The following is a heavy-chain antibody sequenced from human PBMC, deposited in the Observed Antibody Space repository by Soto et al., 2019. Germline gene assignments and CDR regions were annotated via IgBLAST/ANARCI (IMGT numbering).Heavy chain of an antibody. J-gene: IGHJ4*02. CDR3: ARLRGDILTGYSSHPYYFDY. Sequence: GSLRLSCAASGFTFSSYWMSWVRQAPGKGLEWVANIKQDGSEKYYVDSVKGRFTISRDNAKNSLYLQMNSLRADDTAVYYCARLRGDILTGYSSHPYYFDYWGQGTLVTVSS. D-gene: IGHD3-9*01. V-gene: IGHV3-7*01. CDR2: IKQDGSEK. CDR1: GFTFSSYW.